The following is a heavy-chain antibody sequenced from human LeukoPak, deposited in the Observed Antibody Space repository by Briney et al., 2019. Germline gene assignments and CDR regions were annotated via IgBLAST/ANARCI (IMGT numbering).Heavy chain of an antibody. V-gene: IGHV3-23*01. J-gene: IGHJ4*02. Sequence: GASLRLSCAASGFTFSSYAMSWVRQAPGKGLEWVSAISRSGGSTYYADSVKGRFTISRDNSKNTLYLQMNSLRAEETAVYFCARSSTTVSGPYWGQGTLVTVSS. D-gene: IGHD4-11*01. CDR3: ARSSTTVSGPY. CDR2: ISRSGGST. CDR1: GFTFSSYA.